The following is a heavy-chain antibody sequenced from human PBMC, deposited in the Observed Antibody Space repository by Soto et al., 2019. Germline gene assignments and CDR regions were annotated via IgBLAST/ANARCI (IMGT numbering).Heavy chain of an antibody. CDR3: VRVVAIPGYPDN. D-gene: IGHD5-12*01. CDR2: IVPIVDTS. J-gene: IGHJ4*02. V-gene: IGHV1-69*12. CDR1: GVTFSSYA. Sequence: QVQLVQSGAEVRQPASSVKVSCKTSGVTFSSYAISWVRQAPGQGLEWMGGIVPIVDTSTYAQKFQGRVTITADESTSTVYMELSSLRSDDTAVYYCVRVVAIPGYPDNWGQGTLVTVSS.